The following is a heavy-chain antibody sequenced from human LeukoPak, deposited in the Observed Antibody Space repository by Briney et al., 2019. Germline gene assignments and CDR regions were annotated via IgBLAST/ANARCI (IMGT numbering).Heavy chain of an antibody. CDR2: ISSNGGST. V-gene: IGHV3-64*01. Sequence: GGSLRLSCAASGFTFSSYAMHWVRQAPGKGLEYVSAISSNGGSTYYANSVKGRFTISRDNSKNTLYLQMGSLRAEDMAVYYCARQGWLGAFDIWGQGTMVTVSS. CDR3: ARQGWLGAFDI. CDR1: GFTFSSYA. J-gene: IGHJ3*02. D-gene: IGHD5-24*01.